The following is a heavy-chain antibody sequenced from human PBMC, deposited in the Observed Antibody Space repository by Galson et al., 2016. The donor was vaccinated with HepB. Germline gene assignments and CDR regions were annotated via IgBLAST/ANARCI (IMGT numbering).Heavy chain of an antibody. CDR2: IYWDDDK. CDR1: GFSLSTNGVG. CDR3: AHTTYFDFWSGYYPPYYLDY. J-gene: IGHJ4*02. D-gene: IGHD3-3*01. Sequence: PALVKPTQTLTPTCTFSGFSLSTNGVGVAWIRQPPGKALEWLALIYWDDDKRYSPSLKSRLTITKDTSKNQVVLTMTNMDPVDSGTYYCAHTTYFDFWSGYYPPYYLDYWGPGTLVTVSS. V-gene: IGHV2-5*02.